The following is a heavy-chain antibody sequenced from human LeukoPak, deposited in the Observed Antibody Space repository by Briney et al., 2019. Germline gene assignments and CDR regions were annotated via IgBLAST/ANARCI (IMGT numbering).Heavy chain of an antibody. CDR1: GFTFSSYS. D-gene: IGHD6-19*01. Sequence: GGSLRLSCAASGFTFSSYSMNWVRQAPGKGLEWVSSISSSSSYIYYADSVEGRFTISRDNAKNSLYLQMNSLRAEDTAVYYCARDPSFAVAGTPWGQGTLVTVSS. CDR3: ARDPSFAVAGTP. CDR2: ISSSSSYI. J-gene: IGHJ5*02. V-gene: IGHV3-21*01.